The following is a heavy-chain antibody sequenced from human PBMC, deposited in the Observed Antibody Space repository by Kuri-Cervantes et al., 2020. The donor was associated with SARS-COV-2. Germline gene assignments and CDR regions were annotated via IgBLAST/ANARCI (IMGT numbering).Heavy chain of an antibody. Sequence: ASVKVSCKASGYTFTSYYMHWVRQAPGQGLEWMGWINPNSGGTNYAQKFQGRVTMTRDTSISTAYMELSRLRSDDTAVYYCATGSIVGATNWFDPWGQGTLVTVSS. CDR3: ATGSIVGATNWFDP. J-gene: IGHJ5*02. D-gene: IGHD1-26*01. CDR1: GYTFTSYY. CDR2: INPNSGGT. V-gene: IGHV1-2*02.